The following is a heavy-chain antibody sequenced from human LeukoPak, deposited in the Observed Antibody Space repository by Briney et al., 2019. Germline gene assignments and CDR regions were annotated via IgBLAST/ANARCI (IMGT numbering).Heavy chain of an antibody. Sequence: SETLSLTCTVSGGSISSYYWSWIRQPPGKGLEWIGHIYYSGSTNYNPSLKSRVTISVGTSKNQFSLKLSSVTAADTAVYYCAREASMVRGVITNRAYYYYYYMDVWGKGTTVTISS. CDR3: AREASMVRGVITNRAYYYYYYMDV. D-gene: IGHD3-10*01. V-gene: IGHV4-59*12. J-gene: IGHJ6*03. CDR1: GGSISSYY. CDR2: IYYSGST.